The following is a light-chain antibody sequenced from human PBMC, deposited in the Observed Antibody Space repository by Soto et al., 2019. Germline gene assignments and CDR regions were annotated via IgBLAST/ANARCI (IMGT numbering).Light chain of an antibody. J-gene: IGLJ3*02. Sequence: QSVLTQPASVSGSPGQSITISCTGTSNDVGGYDYVAWYQQYPDKAPKLMIYEVSNRPSEVSNRFSGSKSGNTASLTISGLQAEDEADYYCSSYTTYSTLVFGGGTKLTVL. CDR2: EVS. CDR1: SNDVGGYDY. CDR3: SSYTTYSTLV. V-gene: IGLV2-14*01.